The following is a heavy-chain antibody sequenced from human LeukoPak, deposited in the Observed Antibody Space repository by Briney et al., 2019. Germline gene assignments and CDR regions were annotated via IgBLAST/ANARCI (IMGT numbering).Heavy chain of an antibody. V-gene: IGHV3-9*01. Sequence: GGSLRLSCAASGFTFDDYAMHWVRQAPGKGLEWVSGISWNSGSIGYADSVKGRFTISRDNAKNTLYLQMNSLRAEDTAVYYCARAREYSSSSGAFDIWGQGTMVTVSS. CDR3: ARAREYSSSSGAFDI. D-gene: IGHD6-6*01. J-gene: IGHJ3*02. CDR2: ISWNSGSI. CDR1: GFTFDDYA.